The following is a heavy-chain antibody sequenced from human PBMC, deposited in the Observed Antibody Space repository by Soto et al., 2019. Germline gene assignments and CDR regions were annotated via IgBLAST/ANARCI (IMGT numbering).Heavy chain of an antibody. CDR1: GFTFSSYW. D-gene: IGHD3-9*01. V-gene: IGHV3-7*01. CDR3: ARAAALVLRYFEWYAFDI. CDR2: IKQDGSEK. J-gene: IGHJ3*02. Sequence: GRSLRLSCAASGFTFSSYWMSWVRQAPGKGLEWVANIKQDGSEKYYVDSVKGRFTISRDNAKNSLYLQMNSLRAEDTAVYYCARAAALVLRYFEWYAFDIWGQGTMVTVSS.